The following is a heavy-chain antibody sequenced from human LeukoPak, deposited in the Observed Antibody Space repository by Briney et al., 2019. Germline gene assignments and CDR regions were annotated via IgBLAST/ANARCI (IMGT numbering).Heavy chain of an antibody. V-gene: IGHV4-38-2*02. CDR3: ARGRPKAQGDFWSGYYSLSQWFDP. Sequence: SETLSLTCTVSGYSISSGYYWGWIRQPPGKGLEWIGSIYHGGSTYYNPSLKSRVTISVDTSKNQFSLKLSSVTAADTAVYYCARGRPKAQGDFWSGYYSLSQWFDPWGQGTLVTVSS. CDR2: IYHGGST. D-gene: IGHD3-3*01. J-gene: IGHJ5*02. CDR1: GYSISSGYY.